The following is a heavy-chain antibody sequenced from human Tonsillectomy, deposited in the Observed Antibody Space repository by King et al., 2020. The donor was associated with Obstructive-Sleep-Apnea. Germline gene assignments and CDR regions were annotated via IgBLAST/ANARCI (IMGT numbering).Heavy chain of an antibody. Sequence: VQLVESGGGVVQPGRSLRLSCAASGFTFSSYGMHWVRQDPGKGLEWVAFIRYDGSSKYYAESVKGRFTISRDNSKNTLYLQMNSLRTEDTAVYYCAKALSSWDYWGQGTLVTVSS. D-gene: IGHD6-13*01. V-gene: IGHV3-30*02. J-gene: IGHJ4*02. CDR2: IRYDGSSK. CDR3: AKALSSWDY. CDR1: GFTFSSYG.